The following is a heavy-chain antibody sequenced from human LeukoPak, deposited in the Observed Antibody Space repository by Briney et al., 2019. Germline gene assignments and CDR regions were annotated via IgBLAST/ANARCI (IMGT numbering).Heavy chain of an antibody. Sequence: GESLKISCKGSGYTFTTYWIGWVRQMPGKGLEWMGIIYPGDSDTRYSPSFQGQVTISADKSINTAYLQWSSLKTSDTAMYYCARRPHIKLEVDYWGQGTLVTVSS. CDR3: ARRPHIKLEVDY. J-gene: IGHJ4*02. V-gene: IGHV5-51*01. CDR1: GYTFTTYW. CDR2: IYPGDSDT. D-gene: IGHD1-1*01.